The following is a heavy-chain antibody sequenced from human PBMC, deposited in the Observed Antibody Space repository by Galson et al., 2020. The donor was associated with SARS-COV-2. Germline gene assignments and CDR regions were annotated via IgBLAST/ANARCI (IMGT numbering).Heavy chain of an antibody. CDR1: GFNFNTSA. J-gene: IGHJ4*02. V-gene: IGHV3-30-3*01. Sequence: GESLKISCAASGFNFNTSAMHWVRQAPGKGLEWVALISYDGSNEYYADSVRGRFTISRDNSKSKDTLYLQMNSLRSEDTAVYYCARGLSGTYYYFDSWGQGTLVTVSS. CDR2: ISYDGSNE. D-gene: IGHD1-26*01. CDR3: ARGLSGTYYYFDS.